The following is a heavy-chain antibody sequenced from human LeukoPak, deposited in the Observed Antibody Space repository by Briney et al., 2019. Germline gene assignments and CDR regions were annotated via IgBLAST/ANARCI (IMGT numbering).Heavy chain of an antibody. D-gene: IGHD3-10*01. J-gene: IGHJ4*02. Sequence: GGSLRLSCAASGFTFSSYAMIWVRQAPGKGLEWVSAISGSGGSTFYADSVKGRFTISRDNSKNTLFLQMNSLRAEDTAVYYCAKVTYGSGTYGAFDYWGQGTLVTVSS. CDR3: AKVTYGSGTYGAFDY. V-gene: IGHV3-23*01. CDR2: ISGSGGST. CDR1: GFTFSSYA.